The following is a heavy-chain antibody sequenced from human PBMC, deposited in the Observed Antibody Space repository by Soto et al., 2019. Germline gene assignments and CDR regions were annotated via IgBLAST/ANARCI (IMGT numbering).Heavy chain of an antibody. CDR1: GYTFTSYW. J-gene: IGHJ4*02. D-gene: IGHD2-15*01. CDR2: IYPSDSDI. Sequence: GASLKISCNGSGYTFTSYWIGWVRQMPGEGLEWMGVIYPSDSDIRYSPSFQGKVTISADKSITTAYLQWSSLKAADTAMYYCVRSGTSSGRFSDYWGQGTLVTVSS. CDR3: VRSGTSSGRFSDY. V-gene: IGHV5-51*01.